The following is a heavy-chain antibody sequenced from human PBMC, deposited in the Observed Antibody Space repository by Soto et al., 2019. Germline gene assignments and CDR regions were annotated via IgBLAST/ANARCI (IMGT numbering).Heavy chain of an antibody. V-gene: IGHV3-30-3*01. CDR2: ISYDGSNK. Sequence: GGSLRLSCAASGFTFSSYAMHWVRQAPGKGLEWVAVISYDGSNKYYADSVKGRFTISRDNSKNTLYLQMNSLRAEDTAVFYCAREARRDGYNMDYWGQGTRVTVSS. CDR1: GFTFSSYA. J-gene: IGHJ4*02. CDR3: AREARRDGYNMDY. D-gene: IGHD5-12*01.